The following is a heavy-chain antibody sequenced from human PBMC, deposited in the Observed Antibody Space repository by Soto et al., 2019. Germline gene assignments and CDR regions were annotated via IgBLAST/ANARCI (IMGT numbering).Heavy chain of an antibody. Sequence: VSVKVSCKASGYTFTSYGISWVRQAPGQGLEWMGLISAYNGNTNYAQKLQGRVTMTTDTSTSTAYMELRSLRSDDTAVYYCASGGIYYDSSGYYSDAFDXWGQGTMFTVS. CDR1: GYTFTSYG. J-gene: IGHJ3*02. D-gene: IGHD3-22*01. CDR3: ASGGIYYDSSGYYSDAFDX. V-gene: IGHV1-18*04. CDR2: ISAYNGNT.